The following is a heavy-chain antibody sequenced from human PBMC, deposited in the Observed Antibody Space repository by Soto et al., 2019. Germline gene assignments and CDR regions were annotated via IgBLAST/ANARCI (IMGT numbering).Heavy chain of an antibody. V-gene: IGHV3-74*01. CDR2: IKGDGSET. Sequence: GGSLRLSCAASGFTFSSYWMHWVRQAPGKGLVWVSRIKGDGSETNYADSVKGRFTISRDNAKNALYLQLNSLRAEDTAVYYCLRGNSGYGNFDYWGQGTRVTVSS. J-gene: IGHJ4*02. CDR3: LRGNSGYGNFDY. D-gene: IGHD5-12*01. CDR1: GFTFSSYW.